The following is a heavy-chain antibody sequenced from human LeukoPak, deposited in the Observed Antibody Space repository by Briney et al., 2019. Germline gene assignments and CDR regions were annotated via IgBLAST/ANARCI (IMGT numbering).Heavy chain of an antibody. D-gene: IGHD3-10*01. CDR3: ARDNMVRGVTGFDY. V-gene: IGHV4-4*07. Sequence: SETLSLICSVSGGSISGYYWSWIRQPAGKGLEWIGRMYTSGDAYYKPSLRSRVTMSVDTSKNQISLEVQSVTAADTAVYYCARDNMVRGVTGFDYWGQGTLVTVSS. J-gene: IGHJ4*02. CDR2: MYTSGDA. CDR1: GGSISGYY.